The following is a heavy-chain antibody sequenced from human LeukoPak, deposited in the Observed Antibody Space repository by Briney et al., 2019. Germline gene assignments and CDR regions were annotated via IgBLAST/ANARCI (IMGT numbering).Heavy chain of an antibody. J-gene: IGHJ3*02. CDR2: FSAYNGDT. V-gene: IGHV1-18*01. CDR3: ARAGGPPYCSITSCYVALDAFDI. Sequence: ASVKVSCKASGYTFTSYGISWVRQAPGQGLEWMGWFSAYNGDTTYAQKLQGRVTMTTDTSTSTAYMELRSLRSDDTAVYYCARAGGPPYCSITSCYVALDAFDIWGQGTMVTVSS. CDR1: GYTFTSYG. D-gene: IGHD2-2*01.